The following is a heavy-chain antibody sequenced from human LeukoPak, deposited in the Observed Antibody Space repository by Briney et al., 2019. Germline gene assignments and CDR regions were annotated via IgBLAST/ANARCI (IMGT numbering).Heavy chain of an antibody. CDR2: INPSGGST. V-gene: IGHV1-46*01. D-gene: IGHD5-24*01. CDR1: GYTFTSYY. Sequence: ASVKVSCKASGYTFTSYYMHWVRQAPGQGLEWMGIINPSGGSTSYAQKFQGRVTMTRDTSTSTVYMELSSLRSEDTAVYYCARGGLDGYNGDYYYYYMDVWGKGTTVTVSS. CDR3: ARGGLDGYNGDYYYYYMDV. J-gene: IGHJ6*03.